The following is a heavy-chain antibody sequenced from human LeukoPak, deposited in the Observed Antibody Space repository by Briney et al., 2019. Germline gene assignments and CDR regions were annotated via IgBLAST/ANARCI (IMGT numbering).Heavy chain of an antibody. D-gene: IGHD2-2*02. CDR2: FDPEDGET. Sequence: ASVKVSCKVSGYTLTELSVHWVRQAPGKGLEWMGGFDPEDGETIYAQKFQGRVTMTEDTSTDTAYMELSSLRSEDTAVYYCATEAPIVVVPAAIMPLGYWGQGTLVTVSS. CDR3: ATEAPIVVVPAAIMPLGY. J-gene: IGHJ4*02. V-gene: IGHV1-24*01. CDR1: GYTLTELS.